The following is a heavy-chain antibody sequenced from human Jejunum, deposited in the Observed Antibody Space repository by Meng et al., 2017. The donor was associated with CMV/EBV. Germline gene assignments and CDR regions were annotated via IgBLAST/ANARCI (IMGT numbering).Heavy chain of an antibody. J-gene: IGHJ4*02. CDR3: AKGKSYFFEY. CDR2: ISGGGLPK. CDR1: GFTFSNFH. Sequence: CAASGFTFSNFHMNWVRQAPGKGLEWVAYISGGGLPKYYADSMKGRITISRDNAKNSLYLQIDNVGVDDTAVYYCAKGKSYFFEYWGPGALVTVSS. D-gene: IGHD3-10*01. V-gene: IGHV3-11*04.